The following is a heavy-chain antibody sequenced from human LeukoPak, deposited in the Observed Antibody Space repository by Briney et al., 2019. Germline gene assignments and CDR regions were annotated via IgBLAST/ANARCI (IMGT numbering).Heavy chain of an antibody. CDR2: IKQDGSEK. Sequence: GGSLRLSCAASGFTLSSYAMSWVRQAPGKGLEWVANIKQDGSEKNYVDSVKGRFTISRDNAKNSLDLQMNSLRAEDTAVYYCATDHRGTFDYWGQGTQVTVSS. V-gene: IGHV3-7*01. D-gene: IGHD1-26*01. CDR3: ATDHRGTFDY. CDR1: GFTLSSYA. J-gene: IGHJ4*02.